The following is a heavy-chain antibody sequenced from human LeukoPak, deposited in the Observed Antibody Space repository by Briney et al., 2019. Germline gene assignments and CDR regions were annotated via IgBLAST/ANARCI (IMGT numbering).Heavy chain of an antibody. V-gene: IGHV1-24*01. CDR3: ATRLTAGTSYGAFDI. J-gene: IGHJ3*02. CDR2: FDPEDGET. CDR1: GYTLTELS. D-gene: IGHD6-13*01. Sequence: GASVKVSRKVSGYTLTELSMHWVRQAPGKGLEWMGGFDPEDGETIYAQKFQGRVTMTEDTSTDTAYMELSSLRSEDTAVYYCATRLTAGTSYGAFDIWGQGTMVTVSS.